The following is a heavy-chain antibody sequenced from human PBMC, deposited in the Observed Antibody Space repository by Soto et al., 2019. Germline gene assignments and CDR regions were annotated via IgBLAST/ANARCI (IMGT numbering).Heavy chain of an antibody. CDR3: ARDRKGLPYPRVGWAHGMDV. J-gene: IGHJ6*02. CDR2: ISSSSSYI. CDR1: GFTFSSYS. Sequence: GGSLRLSCAASGFTFSSYSMNWVRQAPGKGLEWVSSISSSSSYIYYADSVKGRFTISRDNAKNSLFLQMNSLRAEDTAVYYCARDRKGLPYPRVGWAHGMDVWGQGTTVTVSS. V-gene: IGHV3-21*01. D-gene: IGHD5-12*01.